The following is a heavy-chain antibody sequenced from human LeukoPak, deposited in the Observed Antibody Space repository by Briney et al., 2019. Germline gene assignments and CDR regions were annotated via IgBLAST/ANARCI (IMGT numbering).Heavy chain of an antibody. CDR2: INPSGGST. J-gene: IGHJ4*02. Sequence: ASVKVSCKASGYTFTSNYMHWVRQAPGQGLEWMGMINPSGGSTSYARKFQGGVTMTSDTSTSTVFMELSRLRSEDTAVYSCARGLWQWLVDYWGQGTLVTVSS. CDR3: ARGLWQWLVDY. V-gene: IGHV1-46*01. D-gene: IGHD6-19*01. CDR1: GYTFTSNY.